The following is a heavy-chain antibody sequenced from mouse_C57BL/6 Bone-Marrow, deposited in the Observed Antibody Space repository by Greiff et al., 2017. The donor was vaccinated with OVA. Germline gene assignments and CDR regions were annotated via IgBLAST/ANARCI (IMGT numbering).Heavy chain of an antibody. CDR2: IGPANGNT. CDR3: AAYCGSSCWYFDD. V-gene: IGHV14-3*01. D-gene: IGHD1-1*01. J-gene: IGHJ1*03. CDR1: GFNIKNTY. Sequence: EVKLMESVAELVRPGASVKLSCAASGFNIKNTYMHWVQQRPEQGLEWIGRIGPANGNTKYAPKFQGKATITADTAANTAYLQLISLTSEDTAIYYCAAYCGSSCWYFDDWGTGTTVTVSS.